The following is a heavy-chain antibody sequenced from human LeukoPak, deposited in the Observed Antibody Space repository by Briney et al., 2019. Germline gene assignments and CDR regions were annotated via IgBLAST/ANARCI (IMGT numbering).Heavy chain of an antibody. V-gene: IGHV4-38-2*02. J-gene: IGHJ4*02. CDR2: IYHSGST. D-gene: IGHD6-19*01. CDR1: GGSFSGYY. CDR3: AREHFLAVAGTLEYYFDY. Sequence: SETLSLTCAVYGGSFSGYYWGWIRQPPGKGLEWIGSIYHSGSTYYNPSLKSRVTISVDTSKNQFSLKLSSVTAADTAVYYCAREHFLAVAGTLEYYFDYWGQGTLVTVSS.